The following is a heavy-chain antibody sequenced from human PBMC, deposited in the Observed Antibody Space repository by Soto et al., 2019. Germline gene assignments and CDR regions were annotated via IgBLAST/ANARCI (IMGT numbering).Heavy chain of an antibody. Sequence: ASVKVSCKASGYTFTSYDINWVRQATGQGLEWMGWMNPNSGSTGYAQKFQGRVTMTRNTSISTAYMELSSLRSEDTAVYYCARGGPWDYYYYMDVWGKGTTVTVSS. CDR3: ARGGPWDYYYYMDV. CDR2: MNPNSGST. V-gene: IGHV1-8*01. CDR1: GYTFTSYD. D-gene: IGHD1-26*01. J-gene: IGHJ6*03.